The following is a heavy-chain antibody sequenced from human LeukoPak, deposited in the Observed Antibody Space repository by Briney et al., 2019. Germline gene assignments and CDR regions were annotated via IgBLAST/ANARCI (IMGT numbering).Heavy chain of an antibody. V-gene: IGHV3-23*01. CDR1: GFTFSAFA. CDR2: ITDDGYNT. CDR3: AKDLSYTSGASGH. Sequence: GGSLRLSCAASGFTFSAFAMTWVRQAPGKGLEWVSIITDDGYNTYSADSVKGRITFSRDNSKNTLSLQLRSLRAEDTAVYYCAKDLSYTSGASGHWGQGTLVTVSS. D-gene: IGHD6-19*01. J-gene: IGHJ4*02.